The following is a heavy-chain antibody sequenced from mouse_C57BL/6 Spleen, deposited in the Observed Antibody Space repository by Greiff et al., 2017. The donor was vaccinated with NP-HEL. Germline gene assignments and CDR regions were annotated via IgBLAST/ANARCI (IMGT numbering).Heavy chain of an antibody. CDR2: INPNNGGT. CDR1: GYTFTDYY. D-gene: IGHD1-1*01. CDR3: APYYGSSYWYFDV. V-gene: IGHV1-26*01. Sequence: EVQLQQSGPELVKPGASVKISCKASGYTFTDYYMNWVKQSHGKSLEWIGDINPNNGGTSYNQKFKGKATLTVAKSSSTAYMELRSLTSEDSAVYDCAPYYGSSYWYFDVWGTGTPVTVSS. J-gene: IGHJ1*03.